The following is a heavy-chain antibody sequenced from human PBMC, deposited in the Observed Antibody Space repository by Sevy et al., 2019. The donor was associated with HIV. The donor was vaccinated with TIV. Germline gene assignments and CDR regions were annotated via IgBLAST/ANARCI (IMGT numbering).Heavy chain of an antibody. J-gene: IGHJ4*02. Sequence: ASVKVSCKASGGTFSSYAISWVRQAPGQGLEWMGGIIPIFGTANYAKKFRGRVTITADKSTSTAYMELSSLRSEDTAVYYCARAPGTYYDSSGYPFDYWGQGTLVTVSS. V-gene: IGHV1-69*06. CDR3: ARAPGTYYDSSGYPFDY. D-gene: IGHD3-22*01. CDR1: GGTFSSYA. CDR2: IIPIFGTA.